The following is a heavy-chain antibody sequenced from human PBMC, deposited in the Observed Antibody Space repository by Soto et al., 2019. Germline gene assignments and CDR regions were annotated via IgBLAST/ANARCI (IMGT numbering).Heavy chain of an antibody. D-gene: IGHD6-13*01. V-gene: IGHV4-34*01. CDR2: INHSGST. J-gene: IGHJ6*03. Sequence: SETLSLTCAVYGGHCGGYDWSWISKPPGKGLEWIGEINHSGSTNYNPSLKSRVTISVDTSKNQFSLKLSSVTAADTAVYYCAIPTLAAAGTSYYYYYYMDVWGKGTTVTVSS. CDR3: AIPTLAAAGTSYYYYYYMDV. CDR1: GGHCGGYD.